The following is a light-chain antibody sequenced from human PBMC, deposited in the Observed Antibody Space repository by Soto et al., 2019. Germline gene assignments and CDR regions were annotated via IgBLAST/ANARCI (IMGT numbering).Light chain of an antibody. CDR2: DAS. CDR3: QQYENLPLT. Sequence: DIQMTQSPSSLSPSVGDRVTITCQASQDIKNYLNWYLQKPRKAPKLLIYDASNLERGVPSRFSGSGAGTEYSLTISSLQPEDNGTYYCQQYENLPLTFGGGTKVDIK. CDR1: QDIKNY. V-gene: IGKV1-33*01. J-gene: IGKJ4*01.